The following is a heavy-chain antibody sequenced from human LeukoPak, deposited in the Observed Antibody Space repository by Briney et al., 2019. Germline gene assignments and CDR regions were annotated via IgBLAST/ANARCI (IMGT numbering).Heavy chain of an antibody. V-gene: IGHV4-34*01. Sequence: SETLSLTCDVYGGSFSGYYWSWLRQPPGKGLEWIGEINHSGSTNYNPSLKSRVTISVDTSKKQFSLKLSSVTAADTAVYYCVTYYFDSSGPKKNYWGQGTLVTVSS. CDR2: INHSGST. CDR3: VTYYFDSSGPKKNY. J-gene: IGHJ4*02. D-gene: IGHD3-22*01. CDR1: GGSFSGYY.